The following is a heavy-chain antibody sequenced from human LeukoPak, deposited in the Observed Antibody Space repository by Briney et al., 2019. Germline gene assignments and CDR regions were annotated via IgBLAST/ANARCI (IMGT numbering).Heavy chain of an antibody. CDR1: GYTFTGYY. D-gene: IGHD6-13*01. Sequence: AASVKVSCKASGYTFTGYYMHWVRQAPGQGLEWMGWINPNSGGTNYAQKFQGRVTMTRDTSISTAYMELSRLRSDDTAVYYCARGSGYSSSWYIIDPWGQGTLVTVSS. CDR3: ARGSGYSSSWYIIDP. V-gene: IGHV1-2*02. J-gene: IGHJ5*02. CDR2: INPNSGGT.